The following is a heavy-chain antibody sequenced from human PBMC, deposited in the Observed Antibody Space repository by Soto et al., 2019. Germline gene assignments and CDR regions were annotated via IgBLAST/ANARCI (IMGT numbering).Heavy chain of an antibody. V-gene: IGHV3-30*18. CDR3: AKTAGYDYVWGSSGLDP. Sequence: GGSLRLSCAASRFTFSSYGIHWVRQAPGKGLEWVAVISYDGSDKYYADSVKGRFTISRDDSKNTLYLQMNSLRAEDTAVYYCAKTAGYDYVWGSSGLDPWGQGALVTVSS. D-gene: IGHD3-16*01. CDR1: RFTFSSYG. J-gene: IGHJ5*02. CDR2: ISYDGSDK.